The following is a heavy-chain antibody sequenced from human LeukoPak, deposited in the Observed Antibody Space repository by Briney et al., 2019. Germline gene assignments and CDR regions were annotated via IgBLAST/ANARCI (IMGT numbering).Heavy chain of an antibody. J-gene: IGHJ4*02. Sequence: GESLRLSCAASGFTFSKYWMLWVRQAPGKGLESVSRINTDGTVTTYADSVKGRFTVSRDNTDNTMFLQMNSVRDEDTAVYYCATKQWLAPPPDSWGQGTPVTVSS. CDR2: INTDGTVT. CDR3: ATKQWLAPPPDS. V-gene: IGHV3-74*01. D-gene: IGHD6-19*01. CDR1: GFTFSKYW.